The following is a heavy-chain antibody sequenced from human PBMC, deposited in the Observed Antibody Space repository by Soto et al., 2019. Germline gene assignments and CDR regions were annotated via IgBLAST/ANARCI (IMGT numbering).Heavy chain of an antibody. CDR1: GGSISSGDYY. CDR3: ARAPQAKKDIVVVVASDQGAFDI. J-gene: IGHJ3*02. CDR2: SNYIGST. Sequence: QVQLQESGPGLVKPSQTLSLTCTVSGGSISSGDYYWSWIRQPPGKGLRWFGYSNYIGSTYYNPSLKSRVTISVDTSKNQFSLKLRSVTAADTAVYYCARAPQAKKDIVVVVASDQGAFDIWGQGTMVTVSS. V-gene: IGHV4-30-4*01. D-gene: IGHD2-15*01.